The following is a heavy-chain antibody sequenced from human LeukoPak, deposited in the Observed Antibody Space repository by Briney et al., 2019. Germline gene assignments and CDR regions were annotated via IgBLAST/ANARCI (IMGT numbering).Heavy chain of an antibody. CDR2: INHSGGT. CDR1: GGSFSGFH. V-gene: IGHV4-34*01. J-gene: IGHJ4*02. Sequence: SETLSLTCAVYGGSFSGFHWTWIRQPPGKGLEWIGEINHSGGTNYNPSLRSRVTISVDTSKNQFSLKLFSVTAADTAVYYCARGRDDYNFAYWGQGTLVTVSS. D-gene: IGHD5-24*01. CDR3: ARGRDDYNFAY.